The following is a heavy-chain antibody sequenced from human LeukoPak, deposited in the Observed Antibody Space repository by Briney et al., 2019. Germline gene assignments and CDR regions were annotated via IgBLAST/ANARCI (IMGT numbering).Heavy chain of an antibody. CDR1: GYTFTSHG. V-gene: IGHV1-18*01. D-gene: IGHD1-26*01. CDR2: ISTYNGNT. J-gene: IGHJ6*03. Sequence: ASVKVSCKASGYTFTSHGISWVRQAPGQGLEWMGWISTYNGNTNYAQKLQGRVSMTTDTSTSTAYMDLRSLRSDDTAVYYCAKGYGWEASYYYYYMDVWGKGTTVTFSS. CDR3: AKGYGWEASYYYYYMDV.